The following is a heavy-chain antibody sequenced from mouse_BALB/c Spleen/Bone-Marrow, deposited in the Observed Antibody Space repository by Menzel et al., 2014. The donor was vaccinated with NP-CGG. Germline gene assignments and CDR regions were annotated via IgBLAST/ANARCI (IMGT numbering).Heavy chain of an antibody. V-gene: IGHV1-80*01. CDR2: IYPGDGDT. J-gene: IGHJ3*01. D-gene: IGHD2-4*01. CDR3: AREGYDYDWFAY. Sequence: QVQLQQSGAELVRPGSSVKISCKASGYAFSSYWMNWVKQRPGQGLEWIGQIYPGDGDTNYNGKFKGKAILTADKSSSTAYMQLSSLTSEDSAVYFCAREGYDYDWFAYWGQGTLVTVSA. CDR1: GYAFSSYW.